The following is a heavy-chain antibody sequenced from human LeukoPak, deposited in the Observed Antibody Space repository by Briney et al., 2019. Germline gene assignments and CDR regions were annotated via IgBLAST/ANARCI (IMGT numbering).Heavy chain of an antibody. D-gene: IGHD3-9*01. CDR3: ARDTGVRYFDWLPLDY. J-gene: IGHJ4*02. V-gene: IGHV3-21*01. CDR2: ISSSSSYI. Sequence: GGSLRLSCAASGFTFSSYSMNWVRQAPGKGLEWVSSISSSSSYIYYADSVKGRFTISRDNAKNSLYLQMNRLRAEDTAVYYCARDTGVRYFDWLPLDYWGQGTLVTVSS. CDR1: GFTFSSYS.